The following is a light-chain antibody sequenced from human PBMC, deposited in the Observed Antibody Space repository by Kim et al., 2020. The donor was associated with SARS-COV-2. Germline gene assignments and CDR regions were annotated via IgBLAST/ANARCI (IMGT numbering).Light chain of an antibody. Sequence: AAVGHRVTITCRASQGINNDLAWYQQKPGQVPKVLIYAASALQSGVPSRFSGSGSGTYFTLPISSLQPEDVGTYYCQKYNGAPWTFGQGTKVDIK. CDR1: QGINND. V-gene: IGKV1-27*01. CDR3: QKYNGAPWT. J-gene: IGKJ1*01. CDR2: AAS.